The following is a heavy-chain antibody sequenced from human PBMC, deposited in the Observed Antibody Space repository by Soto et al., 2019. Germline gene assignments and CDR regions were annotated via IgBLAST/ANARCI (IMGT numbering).Heavy chain of an antibody. CDR2: IYYSGST. CDR1: GGSISSYY. V-gene: IGHV4-59*01. CDR3: ARDYGTSGYSSGWYRDVYNWFDP. J-gene: IGHJ5*02. D-gene: IGHD6-19*01. Sequence: SETLSLTCTVSGGSISSYYWSWIRQPPGKGLEWIGYIYYSGSTNYNPSLKSRVTISVDTSKNQFSLKLSSVTAADTAVYYCARDYGTSGYSSGWYRDVYNWFDPWGQGTLVTVSS.